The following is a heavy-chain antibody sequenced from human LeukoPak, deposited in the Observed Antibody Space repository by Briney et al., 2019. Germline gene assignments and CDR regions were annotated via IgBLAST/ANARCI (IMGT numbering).Heavy chain of an antibody. CDR3: ARSSYYYDSSGYRPRVLYFQH. V-gene: IGHV4-39*01. D-gene: IGHD3-22*01. CDR2: IYYSGST. Sequence: SETLSLTCTVSGGSISSSSYYWGWIRQPPGKGLEWIGSIYYSGSTYYNPSLKSRVTISVDTSKNQFSLKLSSVTAADTAVYYCARSSYYYDSSGYRPRVLYFQHWGQGTLVTVSS. J-gene: IGHJ1*01. CDR1: GGSISSSSYY.